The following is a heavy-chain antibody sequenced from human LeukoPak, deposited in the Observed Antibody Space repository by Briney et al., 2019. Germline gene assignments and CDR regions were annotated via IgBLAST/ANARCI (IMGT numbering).Heavy chain of an antibody. CDR2: ISISGSTT. D-gene: IGHD5-24*01. CDR3: AKRQMATKTFDY. CDR1: GFSFSYSE. V-gene: IGHV3-48*03. J-gene: IGHJ4*02. Sequence: PGGSLRLSCAASGFSFSYSEMTWVRQAPGKGLEWVAYISISGSTTYYADSVKGRFTISRDSAKNSLYLQMNSLRAEDTAVYYCAKRQMATKTFDYWGQGTLVTVSS.